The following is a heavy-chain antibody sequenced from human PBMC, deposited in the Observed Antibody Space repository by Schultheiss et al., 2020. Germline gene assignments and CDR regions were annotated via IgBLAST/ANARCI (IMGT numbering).Heavy chain of an antibody. CDR1: GFTFSSYS. Sequence: GGSLRLSCAASGFTFSSYSMNWVRQAPGKGLEWVSYISSSSSTIYYADSVKGRFTISRDNAKNSLYLQMNSLRAEDTAVYYCARPMTTVTSYGWFDPWGQGTLVTVSS. CDR2: ISSSSSTI. D-gene: IGHD4-17*01. J-gene: IGHJ5*02. CDR3: ARPMTTVTSYGWFDP. V-gene: IGHV3-48*01.